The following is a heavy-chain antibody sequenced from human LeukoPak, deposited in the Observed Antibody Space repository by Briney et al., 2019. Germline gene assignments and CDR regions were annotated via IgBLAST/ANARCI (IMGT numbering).Heavy chain of an antibody. J-gene: IGHJ4*03. V-gene: IGHV4-34*01. Sequence: SETLSLTCAVYGASFSRYYWSWIRQSPGKGPEWIAETDHRGDTNYNPSVKSRVTISVDTSKNQFSLKVRSLSAADTAVYYCARGATISETGYFDFWGQGTPVTVSS. D-gene: IGHD5-24*01. CDR1: GASFSRYY. CDR3: ARGATISETGYFDF. CDR2: TDHRGDT.